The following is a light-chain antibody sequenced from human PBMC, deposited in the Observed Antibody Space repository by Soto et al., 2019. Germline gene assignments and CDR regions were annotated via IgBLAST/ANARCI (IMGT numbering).Light chain of an antibody. J-gene: IGKJ2*01. Sequence: EIVLTQSPGTLSLSPGERANLSCRASQSVISNYLAWYQQKHGQAPRLLVFAASGRPGGIPDRVSGSGSGTDFTLTISRLEPEDFALYDCQQYGSSPYTFGQGAKLEIK. CDR1: QSVISNY. CDR2: AAS. V-gene: IGKV3-20*01. CDR3: QQYGSSPYT.